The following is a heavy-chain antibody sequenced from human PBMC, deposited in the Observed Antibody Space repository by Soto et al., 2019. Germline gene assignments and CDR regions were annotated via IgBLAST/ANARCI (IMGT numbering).Heavy chain of an antibody. CDR3: AKMGDSSGSYFDY. D-gene: IGHD3-22*01. CDR1: GCTFSIYA. V-gene: IGHV3-23*01. J-gene: IGHJ4*02. Sequence: GGSLRLSCAASGCTFSIYAMSWVRQAPGKGLEWVSAISGSGGSTYYADSGKGRFTIYRDNSKNTLYLQMNSLRAEDTAVYYCAKMGDSSGSYFDYWRQGTLVPVSS. CDR2: ISGSGGST.